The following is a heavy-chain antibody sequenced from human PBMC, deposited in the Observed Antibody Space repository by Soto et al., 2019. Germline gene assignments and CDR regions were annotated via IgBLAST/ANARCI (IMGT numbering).Heavy chain of an antibody. V-gene: IGHV4-39*01. D-gene: IGHD2-8*01. Sequence: PSETLSLTCTVSGGSISSSSYYWGWIRQPPGKGLEWLGSIYYSGSTYYNPSLKSRVTISVDTSKNQFSLKLSSVTAADTAVYYCARRVPEWYRSFDYWGQGTLVTVSS. CDR1: GGSISSSSYY. CDR2: IYYSGST. CDR3: ARRVPEWYRSFDY. J-gene: IGHJ4*02.